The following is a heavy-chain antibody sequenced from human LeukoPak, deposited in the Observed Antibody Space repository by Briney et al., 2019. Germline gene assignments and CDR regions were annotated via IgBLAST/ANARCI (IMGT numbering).Heavy chain of an antibody. CDR3: ARYILGFGEFPPYFDY. D-gene: IGHD3-10*01. CDR1: GGTFSSYA. Sequence: SVKVSCKASGGTFSSYAISWVRQAPGQGLEWMGGIIPIFGTANYAQKFQGRVTITADESTSTAYMELSSLRSEDTAVYYCARYILGFGEFPPYFDYWGQGTLVTVSS. V-gene: IGHV1-69*13. CDR2: IIPIFGTA. J-gene: IGHJ4*02.